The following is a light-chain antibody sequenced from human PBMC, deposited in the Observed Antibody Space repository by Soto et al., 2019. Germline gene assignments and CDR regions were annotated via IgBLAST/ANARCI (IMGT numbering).Light chain of an antibody. J-gene: IGLJ3*02. V-gene: IGLV2-14*01. CDR1: SSDVGAYNY. Sequence: QSALTQPASVSGSPGQSITISGTGTSSDVGAYNYVSWYQHHPGKAPKLIIHEVTYRPSGVSDRFSGSKSGNTASLTISGLQTEDEADYYCTSYTSRSTVLFGGGTKLTVL. CDR3: TSYTSRSTVL. CDR2: EVT.